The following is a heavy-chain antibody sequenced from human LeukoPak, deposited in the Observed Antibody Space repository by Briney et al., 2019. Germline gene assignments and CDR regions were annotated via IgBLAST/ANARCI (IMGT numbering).Heavy chain of an antibody. CDR3: ARDLRDSSSWYWYYYYMDV. CDR1: GFTFSSYS. J-gene: IGHJ6*03. D-gene: IGHD6-13*01. Sequence: NPGGSLRLSCAASGFTFSSYSMNWVRQAPGKGLEWVSSISSSSSYIYYADSVKGRFTISRDNAKNSLYLQMNSPRAEDTAVYYCARDLRDSSSWYWYYYYMDVWGKGTTVTVSS. CDR2: ISSSSSYI. V-gene: IGHV3-21*01.